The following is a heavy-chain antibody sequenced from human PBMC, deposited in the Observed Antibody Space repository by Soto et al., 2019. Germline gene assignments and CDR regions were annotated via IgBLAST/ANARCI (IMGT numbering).Heavy chain of an antibody. CDR2: ISSSSSYI. CDR1: GFTFSSYS. Sequence: AGGSLRLSCAASGFTFSSYSMNWVRQAPGKGLEWVSSISSSSSYIYYADSVKGRFTISRDNAKNSLYLQMNSLRAEDTAVYYCARDLVAAAGPNWFDPWGQGTLVTVSS. J-gene: IGHJ5*02. CDR3: ARDLVAAAGPNWFDP. D-gene: IGHD6-13*01. V-gene: IGHV3-21*01.